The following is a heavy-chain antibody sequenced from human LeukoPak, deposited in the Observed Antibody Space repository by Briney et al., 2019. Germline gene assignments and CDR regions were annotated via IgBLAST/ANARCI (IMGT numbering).Heavy chain of an antibody. CDR3: TTAGPYYGVDY. Sequence: GGSLRLSCAASGFTFSNAWMSWVRQAPGQGLEWVGRIKSKTDGGTTDYAAPVKGRFTISRDDSKNTLYLQMNRLETEDTAVYYCTTAGPYYGVDYWGQGTLVTVSS. CDR1: GFTFSNAW. V-gene: IGHV3-15*01. J-gene: IGHJ4*02. D-gene: IGHD2-21*01. CDR2: IKSKTDGGTT.